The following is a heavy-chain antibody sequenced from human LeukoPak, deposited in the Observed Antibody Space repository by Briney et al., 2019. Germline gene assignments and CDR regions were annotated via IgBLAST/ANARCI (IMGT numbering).Heavy chain of an antibody. CDR2: INPSGGST. D-gene: IGHD6-13*01. J-gene: IGHJ6*02. CDR3: ARDNYKQQGDYYYGMDV. Sequence: GASVKFSCKASGYTFTSYYMHWVRQAPGQGLEWMGIINPSGGSTSYAQKFQRRVTIARDTSTSTVYMELSSLRSEDTAVYYCARDNYKQQGDYYYGMDVWGQGTTVTVSS. CDR1: GYTFTSYY. V-gene: IGHV1-46*01.